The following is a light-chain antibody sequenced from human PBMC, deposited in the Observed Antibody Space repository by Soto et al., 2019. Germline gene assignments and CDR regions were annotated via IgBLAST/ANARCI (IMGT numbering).Light chain of an antibody. J-gene: IGKJ4*01. V-gene: IGKV4-1*01. CDR2: WAS. Sequence: DIVMTQSPDSLAVSLGERVTINCKSSQTVLYSPNTMNYLACYHQKPGQLPKLLLYWASTRESGVPDRFSSSESGTDFPLTISSLQAEDVAVYYCQQFLYLPRTCSRGTKV. CDR1: QTVLYSPNTMNY. CDR3: QQFLYLPRT.